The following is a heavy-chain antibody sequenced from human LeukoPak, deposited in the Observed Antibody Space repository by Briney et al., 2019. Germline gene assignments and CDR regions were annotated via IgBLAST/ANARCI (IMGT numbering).Heavy chain of an antibody. D-gene: IGHD3-22*01. Sequence: PGGSLRLSCAASGFTFSSYAMDWDRQAPGKGREGVAVISYDGSNKYYGGYVKGGFTISGDNSKNTVYLQMNSLRAEDTAVYYCARESRITMIVVVIGDAFDIWGQGTMVTVSS. CDR2: ISYDGSNK. J-gene: IGHJ3*02. CDR1: GFTFSSYA. CDR3: ARESRITMIVVVIGDAFDI. V-gene: IGHV3-30-3*01.